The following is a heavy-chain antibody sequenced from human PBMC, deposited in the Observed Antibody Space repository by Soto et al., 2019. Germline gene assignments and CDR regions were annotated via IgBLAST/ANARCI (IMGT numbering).Heavy chain of an antibody. J-gene: IGHJ4*02. V-gene: IGHV4-39*01. CDR1: GGCVTNSSYY. CDR3: VSQRSTVLTQAYFDY. CDR2: VYYRGRS. D-gene: IGHD1-20*01. Sequence: LQILSLTCPVSGGCVTNSSYYWGWKHQSSGKGLEWIGSVYYRGRSYSKSSVKSRVTISVDTSKNRFSLNFNSVTASDTALYHCVSQRSTVLTQAYFDYWGPGALVTVPS.